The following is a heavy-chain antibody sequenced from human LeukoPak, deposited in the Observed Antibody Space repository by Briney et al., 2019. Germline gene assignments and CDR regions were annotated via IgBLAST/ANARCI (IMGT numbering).Heavy chain of an antibody. J-gene: IGHJ4*02. V-gene: IGHV4-34*01. CDR2: ISHSGST. CDR1: GGSFSDYF. Sequence: SETLSLTCAVYGGSFSDYFWSWIRQPPGKGLEWIGEISHSGSTTYNPSLRSRVTISGDTSKKQFSLKLSSVTAADTAVYYCVTYYYGSSAPKRDYWGQGILVTVSS. D-gene: IGHD3-22*01. CDR3: VTYYYGSSAPKRDY.